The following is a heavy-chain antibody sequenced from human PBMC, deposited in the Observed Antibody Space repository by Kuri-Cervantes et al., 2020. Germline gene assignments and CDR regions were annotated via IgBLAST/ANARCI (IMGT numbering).Heavy chain of an antibody. Sequence: GESLKISCAASGFTFSSYAMSWVRQAPGKGLEWVSAISGSGGSTYYADSVKGRFTISRDNSKNTLYLQMNSLRAEDTAVYYCARDQPYYDSSGALDYWGQGTLVTDSS. V-gene: IGHV3-23*01. CDR2: ISGSGGST. D-gene: IGHD3-22*01. J-gene: IGHJ4*02. CDR3: ARDQPYYDSSGALDY. CDR1: GFTFSSYA.